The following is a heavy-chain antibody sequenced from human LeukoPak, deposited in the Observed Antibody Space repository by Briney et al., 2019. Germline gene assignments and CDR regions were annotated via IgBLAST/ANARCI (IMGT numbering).Heavy chain of an antibody. J-gene: IGHJ5*02. CDR1: GFTFRSYA. CDR2: ISGTGDSP. CDR3: AKDIGWFDP. Sequence: GGSLRLSCAASGFTFRSYAMNWVRKAPGKGLERVSAISGTGDSPHYADSVKGRFTISRDNSKNTLYLQMNSLRAEDTAFYYCAKDIGWFDPWGQGTLVTVSS. V-gene: IGHV3-23*01.